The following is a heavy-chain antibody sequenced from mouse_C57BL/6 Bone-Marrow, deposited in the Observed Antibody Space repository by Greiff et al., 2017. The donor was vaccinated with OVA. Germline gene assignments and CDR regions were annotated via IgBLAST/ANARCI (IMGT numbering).Heavy chain of an antibody. J-gene: IGHJ4*01. CDR2: IDPSDSYT. CDR3: ARGPTVVAYYAMDY. D-gene: IGHD1-1*01. Sequence: VQLQQPGAELVMPGASVKLSCKASGYTFTRYWMHWVKQRPGQGLEWIGEIDPSDSYTNYNQKFKGKFTLTVDKSSSTAYMQHSSLTSEDSAVYYCARGPTVVAYYAMDYWGQVTSVTVSS. V-gene: IGHV1-69*01. CDR1: GYTFTRYW.